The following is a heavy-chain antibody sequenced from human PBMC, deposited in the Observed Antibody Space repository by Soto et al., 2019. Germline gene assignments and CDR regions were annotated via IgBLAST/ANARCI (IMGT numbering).Heavy chain of an antibody. V-gene: IGHV3-11*01. CDR1: GFTFSDYY. CDR3: ARDPHKASAGIFDF. J-gene: IGHJ4*02. D-gene: IGHD6-13*01. Sequence: QVQLVESGGGLVKPGGSLRLSCAASGFTFSDYYMSWIRQAPGKGLEWVSYISRGGNTIYYADSVKGRFTISRDNAKNSTYLQMNSLRAEDTAVYYCARDPHKASAGIFDFWGQGTRVTVSS. CDR2: ISRGGNTI.